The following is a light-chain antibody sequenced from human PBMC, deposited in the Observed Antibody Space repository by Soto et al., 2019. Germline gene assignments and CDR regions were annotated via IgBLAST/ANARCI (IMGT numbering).Light chain of an antibody. CDR2: RTD. Sequence: QSVLTQPPSASGTPGQRVTISCSGSSSNIGSNYVYWYQQLPGTAPKLLIYRTDQRPAGIPDRFSGSKSGTSASLDISGLQSDDEADYYCTAWDGSLDGRVFGGGTQLTVL. V-gene: IGLV1-47*02. CDR3: TAWDGSLDGRV. J-gene: IGLJ3*02. CDR1: SSNIGSNY.